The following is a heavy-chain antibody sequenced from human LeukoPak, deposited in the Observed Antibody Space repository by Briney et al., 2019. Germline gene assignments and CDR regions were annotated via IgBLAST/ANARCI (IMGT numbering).Heavy chain of an antibody. D-gene: IGHD1-1*01. CDR3: ARENHWNDGPRYYYYGMDV. CDR1: GDSVSSNSAA. V-gene: IGHV6-1*01. J-gene: IGHJ6*04. Sequence: SQTLSLTCAISGDSVSSNSAAWNWIRQSPSRGLEWLGGTYYRSKWYNDYAVSVKSRITINPDTSKNQFSLQLNSVTPEDTAVYYCARENHWNDGPRYYYYGMDVWGKGTTVTVSS. CDR2: TYYRSKWYN.